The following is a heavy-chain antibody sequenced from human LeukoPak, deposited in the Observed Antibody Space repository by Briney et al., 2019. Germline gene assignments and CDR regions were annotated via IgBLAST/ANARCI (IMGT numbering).Heavy chain of an antibody. CDR1: GYTFTGYY. D-gene: IGHD6-13*01. CDR3: ARGRGIAAAGTQDY. CDR2: IKPNSGGT. Sequence: ASVKVSCKASGYTFTGYYMHWVRQAPGQGLEWMGRIKPNSGGTNYAQKFQGRVTMTRDTSISTAYMELSRLRSDDTAVYYCARGRGIAAAGTQDYWGQGTLVTVSS. J-gene: IGHJ4*02. V-gene: IGHV1-2*06.